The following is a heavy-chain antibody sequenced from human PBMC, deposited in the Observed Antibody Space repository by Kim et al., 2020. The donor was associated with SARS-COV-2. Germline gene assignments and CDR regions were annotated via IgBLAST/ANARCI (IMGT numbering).Heavy chain of an antibody. J-gene: IGHJ4*02. V-gene: IGHV3-23*01. Sequence: GGSLRLSCVVSGFTFSTFSMNWVRQAPGKGLEWVSSISGSSASIYYADSVKGRFTISRDNTKNTVYLQMNSLRAEDTAVYRCAKSRGYAYEYSDYWGQGILVTVYS. CDR2: ISGSSASI. D-gene: IGHD3-16*01. CDR3: AKSRGYAYEYSDY. CDR1: GFTFSTFS.